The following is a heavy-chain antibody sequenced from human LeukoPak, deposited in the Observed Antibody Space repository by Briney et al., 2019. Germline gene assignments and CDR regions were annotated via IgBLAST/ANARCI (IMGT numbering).Heavy chain of an antibody. CDR2: IKSKTSGGT. V-gene: IGHV3-15*05. J-gene: IGHJ4*02. CDR1: GFNFITTW. CDR3: VIDDLYDSGGYFYDYFDY. D-gene: IGHD3-22*01. Sequence: AGGSLRLSCATTGFNFITTWMSWVRQAPGKGLEWVGRIKSKTSGGTDYAESLKGRFIISRDDSKGTLFLQMNNLEAEDTAVYYCVIDDLYDSGGYFYDYFDYWGQGSLVTVTS.